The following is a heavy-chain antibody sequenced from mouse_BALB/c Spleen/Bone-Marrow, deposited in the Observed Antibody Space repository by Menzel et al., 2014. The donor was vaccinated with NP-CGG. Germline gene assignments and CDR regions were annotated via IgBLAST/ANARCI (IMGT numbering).Heavy chain of an antibody. Sequence: EVQVVESGGGLVKPGGSLKLSCAASGFTFSDYYMYWVRPTPEKRLEWVATISDGGSYTYYPDSVKGRFTISRDNAKNNLYLQMSSLKSEDTAMYYCAREMAMDYWGQGTSVTVSS. CDR2: ISDGGSYT. J-gene: IGHJ4*01. CDR1: GFTFSDYY. CDR3: AREMAMDY. V-gene: IGHV5-4*02.